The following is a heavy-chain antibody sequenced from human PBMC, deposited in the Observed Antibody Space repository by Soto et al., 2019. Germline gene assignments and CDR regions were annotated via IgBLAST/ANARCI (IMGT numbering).Heavy chain of an antibody. V-gene: IGHV3-23*01. D-gene: IGHD2-2*01. CDR3: AKEGAVVGTGYFDY. Sequence: GGSLRLSCAASGFTFSSYAMSWVRQAPGKGLQWASAIGGSGGSTYYAESVKGRFTISRDNSKNTFYLQMNSLRAEDTAVYYCAKEGAVVGTGYFDYWGQGTLVTVSS. J-gene: IGHJ4*02. CDR1: GFTFSSYA. CDR2: IGGSGGST.